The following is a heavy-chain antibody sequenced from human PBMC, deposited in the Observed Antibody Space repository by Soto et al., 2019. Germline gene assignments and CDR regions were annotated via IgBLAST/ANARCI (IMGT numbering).Heavy chain of an antibody. CDR1: GASLSSGGYY. Sequence: QVQLQESGPGLAKPSQTLSLTCTVSGASLSSGGYYWTWIRPVPGKALEWSGYIFHTGTTFYNPSLKSRVVMSIEKSDNQFSLNLRSVTAADTAVYYCARGLGYDSNGRFLAAFDVWGQGTMVTVSS. D-gene: IGHD3-22*01. V-gene: IGHV4-31*03. J-gene: IGHJ3*01. CDR3: ARGLGYDSNGRFLAAFDV. CDR2: IFHTGTT.